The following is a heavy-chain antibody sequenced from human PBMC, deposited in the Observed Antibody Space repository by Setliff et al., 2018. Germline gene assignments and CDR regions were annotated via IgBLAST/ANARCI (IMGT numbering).Heavy chain of an antibody. CDR2: IKQDGSTK. CDR3: VRDDADNYDAFDN. CDR1: GFSFSRHW. J-gene: IGHJ3*02. D-gene: IGHD3-22*01. V-gene: IGHV3-7*01. Sequence: SLRLSCVVSGFSFSRHWMSWVRQAPGKGLEWVADIKQDGSTKYYLDSVKGRFTISRDNAKRSLYLQMNGLRADDTGVYYCVRDDADNYDAFDNWGQGTLGT.